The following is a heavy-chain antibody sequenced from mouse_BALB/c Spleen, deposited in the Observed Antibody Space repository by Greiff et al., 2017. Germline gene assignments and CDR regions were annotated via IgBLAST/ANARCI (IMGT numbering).Heavy chain of an antibody. CDR1: GFTFSSYG. D-gene: IGHD2-14*01. V-gene: IGHV5-6-3*01. J-gene: IGHJ4*01. CDR3: ARDYGYDRYHYAMED. CDR2: INSNGGST. Sequence: DVHLVESGAGLVQPGGSLKLSCAASGFTFSSYGMSWVRQTPDKRLEWVATINSNGGSTYYPDSVKGRFTISRDNAKNTLYLQMSSLKSEDTAMYYCARDYGYDRYHYAMEDWGQGTSVTVSS.